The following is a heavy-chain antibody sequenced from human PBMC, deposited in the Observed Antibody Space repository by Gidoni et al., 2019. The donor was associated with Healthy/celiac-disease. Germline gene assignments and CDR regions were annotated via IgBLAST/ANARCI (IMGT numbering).Heavy chain of an antibody. D-gene: IGHD4-4*01. CDR1: GGSISSGSYY. Sequence: QVQLQESGPGLVKPSQTLSLTCTVSGGSISSGSYYWSWIRQPAGKGLEWIGRIYTSGSTNYNPSLKSRVTISVDTSKNQFSLKLSSVTAADTAVYYCARDRDRSKRYFDLWGRGTLVTVSS. V-gene: IGHV4-61*02. J-gene: IGHJ2*01. CDR2: IYTSGST. CDR3: ARDRDRSKRYFDL.